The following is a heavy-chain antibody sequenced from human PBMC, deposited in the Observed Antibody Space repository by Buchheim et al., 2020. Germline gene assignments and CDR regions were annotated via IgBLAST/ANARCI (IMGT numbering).Heavy chain of an antibody. J-gene: IGHJ4*02. CDR1: GYSFTNYW. V-gene: IGHV5-10-1*01. Sequence: EVQLVQSGAEVKKPGESLRISCQGSGYSFTNYWISWVRQKPGKGLEWVGRIDPNDSSTNYSPSFEGHVIISADRSISPVYLQWISLKASDSAIYYCARQKRADYWGQGT. CDR2: IDPNDSST. CDR3: ARQKRADY.